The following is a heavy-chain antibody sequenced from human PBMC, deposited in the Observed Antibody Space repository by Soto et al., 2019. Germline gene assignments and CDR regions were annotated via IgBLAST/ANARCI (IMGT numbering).Heavy chain of an antibody. Sequence: SETLSLTCTVSGGSIRSGGYYWTWIRQHPGKGLEWIGEINHSGSTNYNPSLKSRVTISVDTSKNQFSLKLSSVTAADTAVYYCARGRIAAVSALYYYYGMDVWGQGTTLTVSS. D-gene: IGHD6-13*01. CDR3: ARGRIAAVSALYYYYGMDV. J-gene: IGHJ6*02. CDR2: INHSGST. V-gene: IGHV4-34*01. CDR1: GGSIRSGGYY.